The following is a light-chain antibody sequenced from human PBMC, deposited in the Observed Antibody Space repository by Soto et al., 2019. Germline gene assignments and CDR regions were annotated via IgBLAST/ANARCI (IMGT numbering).Light chain of an antibody. V-gene: IGKV1-5*03. CDR3: QQYNSYLYT. Sequence: DIQMTQSPSTLSASVGDRVTITCRASQSISSWLAWYQQKPWKAPKLLIYKASSLESGVPSRFSGSGSGTEFTLTISSLQPDDCATYYCQQYNSYLYTFGQGTKLEIK. CDR1: QSISSW. J-gene: IGKJ2*01. CDR2: KAS.